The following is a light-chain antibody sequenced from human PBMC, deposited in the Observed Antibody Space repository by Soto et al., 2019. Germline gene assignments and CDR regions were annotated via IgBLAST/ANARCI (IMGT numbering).Light chain of an antibody. CDR2: INYDGTH. V-gene: IGLV4-69*01. CDR3: QSLGTGIQV. Sequence: QPVLTQSPSASASLGASVKLTCTLSSGYSTYAIAWHQQQSEKGPRFLMKINYDGTHSKGDGFFDRFSGSSSGAERHLTISSRRSEDEADYYCQSLGTGIQVFGGGTKLTVL. J-gene: IGLJ3*02. CDR1: SGYSTYA.